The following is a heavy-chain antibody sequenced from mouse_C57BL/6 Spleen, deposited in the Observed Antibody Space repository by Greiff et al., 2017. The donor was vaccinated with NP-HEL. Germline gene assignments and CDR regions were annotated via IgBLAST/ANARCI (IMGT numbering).Heavy chain of an antibody. V-gene: IGHV1-50*01. Sequence: VQLQQPGAELVKPGASVKLSCKASGYTFTSYWMQWVKQRPGQGLEWIGEIDPSDSYTNYNQKFKGKATLTVDTSSSTAYMQLSSLTSEDSAVYYCARSGYDYDGGRYYFDYWGQGTTLTVSS. CDR1: GYTFTSYW. D-gene: IGHD2-4*01. CDR2: IDPSDSYT. J-gene: IGHJ2*01. CDR3: ARSGYDYDGGRYYFDY.